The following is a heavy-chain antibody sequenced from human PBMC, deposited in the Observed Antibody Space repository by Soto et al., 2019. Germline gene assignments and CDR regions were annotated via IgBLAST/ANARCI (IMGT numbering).Heavy chain of an antibody. CDR3: AKDARGRVVVPAAMGDYYYYYMDV. CDR1: GFTFDDYA. Sequence: GGSLRLSCAASGFTFDDYAMHWVRQAPGKGLEWVSGISWNSGSIGYADSVKGRFTISRDNAKNSLYLQMNSLRAEDTALYYCAKDARGRVVVPAAMGDYYYYYMDVWGKGTTVTVSS. V-gene: IGHV3-9*01. J-gene: IGHJ6*03. CDR2: ISWNSGSI. D-gene: IGHD2-2*01.